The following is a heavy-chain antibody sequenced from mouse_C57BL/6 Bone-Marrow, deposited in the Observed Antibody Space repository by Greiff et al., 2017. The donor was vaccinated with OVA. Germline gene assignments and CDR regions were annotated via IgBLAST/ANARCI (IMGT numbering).Heavy chain of an antibody. J-gene: IGHJ1*03. CDR3: ARYRPYYGSSYWYFDV. CDR2: IRNKANGYTT. Sequence: EVKLVESGGGLVQPGGSLSLSCAASGFTFTDYYMSWVRQPPGKALEWLGFIRNKANGYTTEYSASVKGRFTISRDNSQSILYLQMNALRAEDSATYYCARYRPYYGSSYWYFDVWGTGTTVTVSS. V-gene: IGHV7-3*01. D-gene: IGHD1-1*01. CDR1: GFTFTDYY.